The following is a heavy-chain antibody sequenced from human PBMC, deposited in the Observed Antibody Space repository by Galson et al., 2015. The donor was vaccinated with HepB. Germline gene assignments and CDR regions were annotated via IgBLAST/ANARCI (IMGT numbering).Heavy chain of an antibody. CDR1: GFTFSDYY. CDR2: INSSSSYT. D-gene: IGHD3-3*01. CDR3: ARRGGFFGVDRKYGMDV. J-gene: IGHJ6*02. V-gene: IGHV3-11*06. Sequence: SLRLSCAASGFTFSDYYMSWIRQAPGKGLEWVSYINSSSSYTNYADSVKGRFTISRDNAKNSLYLQMNSLRAEDTAVYYCARRGGFFGVDRKYGMDVWGQGTTVTVSS.